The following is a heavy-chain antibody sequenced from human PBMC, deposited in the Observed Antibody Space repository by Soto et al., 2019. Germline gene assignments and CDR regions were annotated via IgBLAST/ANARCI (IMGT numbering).Heavy chain of an antibody. J-gene: IGHJ4*02. CDR1: GFTVSSNY. CDR2: IYSGGST. CDR3: ASEDYYGSGSPPHY. Sequence: GGSLRLSCAASGFTVSSNYMSWVRQAPGKGLEWVSVIYSGGSTYYADSVKGRFTISRDNSKNTLYLQMNSLRAEDTAVYYCASEDYYGSGSPPHYWGQGTLVTVSS. V-gene: IGHV3-53*01. D-gene: IGHD3-10*01.